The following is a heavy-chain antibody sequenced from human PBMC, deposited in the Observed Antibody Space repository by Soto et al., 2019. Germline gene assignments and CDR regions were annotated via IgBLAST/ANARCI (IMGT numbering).Heavy chain of an antibody. D-gene: IGHD3-3*01. Sequence: QVQLQESGPGLVKPSQTLSLTCTVFGGSISSADYYWSWIRQPPGKGLEWIGYIHYSGNTYYNPSLKSRVTXXIXPXXNQFSLKLRSVTAADTAVYYCATGADYDFWSGDDYWGQGILVTVSS. CDR1: GGSISSADYY. CDR3: ATGADYDFWSGDDY. V-gene: IGHV4-30-4*01. J-gene: IGHJ4*02. CDR2: IHYSGNT.